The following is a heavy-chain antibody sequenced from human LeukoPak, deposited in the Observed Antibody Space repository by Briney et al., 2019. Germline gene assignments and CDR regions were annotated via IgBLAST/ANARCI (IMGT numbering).Heavy chain of an antibody. CDR3: ARGRAAGTVDWFDP. CDR2: MNPNSGNT. Sequence: ASVKVSCKASGYTFTSYDINWVRQATGQGLEWRGWMNPNSGNTGYAHKFQGRVTMTRNTSISTAYMELSSLRSEDTAVYYCARGRAAGTVDWFDPWGQGTLVTVSS. J-gene: IGHJ5*02. D-gene: IGHD6-13*01. V-gene: IGHV1-8*01. CDR1: GYTFTSYD.